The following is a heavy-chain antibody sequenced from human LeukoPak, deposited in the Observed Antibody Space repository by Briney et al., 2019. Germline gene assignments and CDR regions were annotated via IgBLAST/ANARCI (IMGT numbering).Heavy chain of an antibody. Sequence: ASVKVSCKASGYTFTSYGISWVRQAPGQGLEWMGWINPNSGGTNYAQKFQGRVTMTRDTSISTAYMELSRLRSDDTAVHYCARARRNQFAFDIWGQGTMVTVSS. CDR1: GYTFTSYG. CDR3: ARARRNQFAFDI. V-gene: IGHV1-2*02. CDR2: INPNSGGT. J-gene: IGHJ3*02.